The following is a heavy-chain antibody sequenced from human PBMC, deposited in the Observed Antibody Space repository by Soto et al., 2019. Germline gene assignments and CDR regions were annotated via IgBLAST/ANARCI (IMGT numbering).Heavy chain of an antibody. D-gene: IGHD3-10*01. Sequence: SETLSLTCAVYGGSFSCYYWSWIRQPPGKGLEWIGEINHSGSTNYNPSLKSRVTISVDTSKNQFSLKLSSVTAADTAVYYCASSHGYGSYYFDYWGQGTLVTVSS. J-gene: IGHJ4*02. CDR2: INHSGST. CDR1: GGSFSCYY. CDR3: ASSHGYGSYYFDY. V-gene: IGHV4-34*01.